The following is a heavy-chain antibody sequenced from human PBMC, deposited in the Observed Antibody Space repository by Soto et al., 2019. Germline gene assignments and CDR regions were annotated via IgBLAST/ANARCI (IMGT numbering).Heavy chain of an antibody. J-gene: IGHJ5*02. V-gene: IGHV3-48*01. Sequence: EVQLVESGGGLVQPGGSLRLSCAASGFTFSSYSMNWVRQAPGKGLEWVSYISSSSSTIYYADSVKGRFTISRDNAKNSLYHPMNRMRAEHTAVYSCARHPERRVQIGGFDPWGQGTLVTVSS. CDR3: ARHPERRVQIGGFDP. CDR1: GFTFSSYS. CDR2: ISSSSSTI. D-gene: IGHD1-1*01.